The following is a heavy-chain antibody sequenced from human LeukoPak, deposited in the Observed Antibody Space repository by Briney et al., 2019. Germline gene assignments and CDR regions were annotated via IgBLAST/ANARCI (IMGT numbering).Heavy chain of an antibody. J-gene: IGHJ4*02. CDR1: GFTFSSYA. CDR3: ARDQVRYSSGWYAY. V-gene: IGHV3-30-3*01. D-gene: IGHD6-19*01. Sequence: GGSLRHSCAASGFTFSSYAMRWVRQAPGKGLEWVAVISYDGSNKYYADSVKGRFTISRDNSKNTLYLQMNSLRAEDTAVYYCARDQVRYSSGWYAYWGQGTLVTVSS. CDR2: ISYDGSNK.